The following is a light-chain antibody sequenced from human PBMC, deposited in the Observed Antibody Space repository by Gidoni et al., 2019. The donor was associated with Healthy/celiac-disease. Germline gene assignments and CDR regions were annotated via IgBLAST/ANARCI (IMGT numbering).Light chain of an antibody. CDR1: QSISSY. CDR3: QQSYSTPRYT. CDR2: AAS. V-gene: IGKV1-39*01. J-gene: IGKJ2*01. Sequence: DIQMTQSPSSLSASVGDRVTITCRASQSISSYLNWYQQKPGKAPKLLIYAASSLQSGVPSRFSGSGSGTDFTLTISSLQPEDFETYYCQQSYSTPRYTFGQXTKLEIK.